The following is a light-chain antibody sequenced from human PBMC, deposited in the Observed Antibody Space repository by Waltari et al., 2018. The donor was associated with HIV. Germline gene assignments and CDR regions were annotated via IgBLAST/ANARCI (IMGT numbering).Light chain of an antibody. Sequence: ILLTQSPEIFSSSSGTRATLSWSADRFVNLNYLAWYQHRPGQAPRLLIYNSSSRAVGVPDRFSASGSGTDFTLTVSRLEPEDFAVYYCQECVSSSWTFGQGTRVEVK. CDR1: RFVNLNY. CDR3: QECVSSSWT. CDR2: NSS. V-gene: IGKV3-20*01. J-gene: IGKJ1*01.